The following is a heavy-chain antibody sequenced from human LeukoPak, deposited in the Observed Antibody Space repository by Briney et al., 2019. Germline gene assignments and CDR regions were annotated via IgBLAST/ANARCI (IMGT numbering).Heavy chain of an antibody. J-gene: IGHJ4*02. D-gene: IGHD4-17*01. CDR3: AKDNGHDYGEPFDY. Sequence: GGSLRLSCAASGFTFSSYAMSWVRQAPGKGLEWVSAISGSGGSTYYADSAKGRFTISRDNSKNTLYLQMNSLRAEDTAVYYCAKDNGHDYGEPFDYWGQGTLVTVSS. V-gene: IGHV3-23*01. CDR2: ISGSGGST. CDR1: GFTFSSYA.